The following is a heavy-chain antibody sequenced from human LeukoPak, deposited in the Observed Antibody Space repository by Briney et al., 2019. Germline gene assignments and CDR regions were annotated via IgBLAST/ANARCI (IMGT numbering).Heavy chain of an antibody. Sequence: SETLSLTCTVSGGSISSYYWSWIRQPPGKGLEWIGYIYYCGSTNYNPSLKSRVTISVDTSKNQFSLKLSSVTAADTAVYYCASGYYGTRTLAFDYWGQGTLVTVSS. J-gene: IGHJ4*02. CDR3: ASGYYGTRTLAFDY. CDR2: IYYCGST. D-gene: IGHD4-17*01. V-gene: IGHV4-59*01. CDR1: GGSISSYY.